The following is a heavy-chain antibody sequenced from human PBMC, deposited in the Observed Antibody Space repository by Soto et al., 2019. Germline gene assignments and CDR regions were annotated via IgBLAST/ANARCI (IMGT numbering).Heavy chain of an antibody. V-gene: IGHV3-30-3*01. J-gene: IGHJ4*02. Sequence: QVQLVASGGGVVQPGRSLRLSCAASGFTFSSYAMHWVRQAPGKGLEWVAVISYDGGNKYYADSVKGRFTISRDNSKNARDLQMNRLRAEETAVYYCASAGGRDKSRPWSLVDCWGQGTLVTVSS. CDR3: ASAGGRDKSRPWSLVDC. CDR1: GFTFSSYA. CDR2: ISYDGGNK. D-gene: IGHD2-8*02.